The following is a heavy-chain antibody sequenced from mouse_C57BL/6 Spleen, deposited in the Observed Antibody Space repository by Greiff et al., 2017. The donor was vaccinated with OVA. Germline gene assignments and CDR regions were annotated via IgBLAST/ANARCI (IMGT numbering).Heavy chain of an antibody. Sequence: EVQLVESGGGLVKPGGSLKLSCAASGFTFSSYAMSWVRQTPEKRLEWVATISDGGSYTYYPDNVKGRCTISRDNAKNNLYLQMSHLKSEDTAMYYCARDQGAMDYWGQGTSVTVSS. CDR1: GFTFSSYA. V-gene: IGHV5-4*01. CDR3: ARDQGAMDY. CDR2: ISDGGSYT. J-gene: IGHJ4*01.